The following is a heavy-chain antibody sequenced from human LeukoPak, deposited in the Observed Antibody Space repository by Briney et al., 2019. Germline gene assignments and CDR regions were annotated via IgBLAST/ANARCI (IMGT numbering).Heavy chain of an antibody. CDR2: INPNSGGT. CDR3: ARDRYSSSWYGMVY. J-gene: IGHJ4*02. CDR1: GYTFTSYY. V-gene: IGHV1-2*02. Sequence: ASVKVSCKASGYTFTSYYMHWVRQAPGQGLEWMGWINPNSGGTNYAQKFQGRVTMTRDTSISTAYMELSRLRSDDTAAYYCARDRYSSSWYGMVYWGQGTLVTVSS. D-gene: IGHD6-13*01.